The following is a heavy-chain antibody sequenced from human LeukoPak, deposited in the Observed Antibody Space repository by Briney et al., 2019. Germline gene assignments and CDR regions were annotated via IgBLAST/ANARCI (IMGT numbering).Heavy chain of an antibody. J-gene: IGHJ3*02. D-gene: IGHD6-6*01. CDR1: GYTFTSYD. V-gene: IGHV1-8*03. CDR3: ATEARISMSSDAFDI. CDR2: MNPNSGNT. Sequence: ASVKVSCKASGYTFTSYDINWVRQATGQGLEWMGWMNPNSGNTGYAQKFQGRVTITRNTSISTAYMELSSLRSEYTAVYYCATEARISMSSDAFDIWGQGTMVTVSS.